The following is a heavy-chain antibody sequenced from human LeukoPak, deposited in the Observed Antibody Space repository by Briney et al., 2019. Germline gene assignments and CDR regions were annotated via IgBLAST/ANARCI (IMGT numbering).Heavy chain of an antibody. D-gene: IGHD3-22*01. CDR1: DGSINSSY. CDR3: AKSNGYGLIDI. CDR2: IFYSGST. Sequence: SETLSLSCSVSDGSINSSYWPWIRQPPEKGLEWIGSIFYSGSTYYSPSLKSRVTISLDTSRNQFSLKLNSVTAADTAVYYCAKSNGYGLIDIWGQGTMVTVSS. V-gene: IGHV4-59*12. J-gene: IGHJ3*02.